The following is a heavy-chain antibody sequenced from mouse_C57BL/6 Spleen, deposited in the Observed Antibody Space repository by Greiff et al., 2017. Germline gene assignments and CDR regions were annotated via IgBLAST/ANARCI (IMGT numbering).Heavy chain of an antibody. D-gene: IGHD2-3*01. CDR1: GYTFTSYW. CDR2: INPSNGGT. V-gene: IGHV1-53*01. CDR3: ARWDGYSSGYFDV. Sequence: QVQLQQPGTELVKPGASVKLSCKASGYTFTSYWMHWVKQRPGQGLEWIGNINPSNGGTNYNEKFKSKATLTVDKSSSTAYLQLSSLTSEDSAVYYCARWDGYSSGYFDVWGTGTTVTVSS. J-gene: IGHJ1*03.